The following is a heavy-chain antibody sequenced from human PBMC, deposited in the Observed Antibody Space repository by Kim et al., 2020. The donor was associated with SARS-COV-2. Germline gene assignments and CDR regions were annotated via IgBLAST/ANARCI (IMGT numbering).Heavy chain of an antibody. V-gene: IGHV3-23*01. J-gene: IGHJ4*02. CDR3: AKDRTMIVVGATFDY. Sequence: DSVKGRFTISRDNSKNTLYLQMNSLRAEDTAVYYCAKDRTMIVVGATFDYWGQGTLVTVSS. D-gene: IGHD3-22*01.